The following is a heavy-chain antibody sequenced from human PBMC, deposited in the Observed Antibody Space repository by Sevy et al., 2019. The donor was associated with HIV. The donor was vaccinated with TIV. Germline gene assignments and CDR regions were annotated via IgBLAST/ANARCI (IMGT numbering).Heavy chain of an antibody. CDR1: GFTFNSYS. D-gene: IGHD3-22*01. CDR2: ISPSGSTI. CDR3: ARDGVYKYDSSGYPFYYYGMDV. Sequence: GGSLRLSCAASGFTFNSYSINWVRQAPGKGLEWVSYISPSGSTIHYADSVKGRFTLSRDNAKNSAYLQMNSLRDEDKAVYYCARDGVYKYDSSGYPFYYYGMDVWGQGTTVTVSS. V-gene: IGHV3-48*02. J-gene: IGHJ6*02.